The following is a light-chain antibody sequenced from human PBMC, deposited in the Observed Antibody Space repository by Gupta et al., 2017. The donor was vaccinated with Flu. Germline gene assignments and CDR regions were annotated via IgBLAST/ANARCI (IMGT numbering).Light chain of an antibody. Sequence: QSALTQPPSVSGSPGQSVTISCTGTSSDVGTYNRVSWYQQSPGTAPKLMIYEVSRRPSGVPDRFSGSKSGNTASLTISGLQGEDEADYYCSSYTSSDTYVFGTGTKVTVL. CDR2: EVS. CDR3: SSYTSSDTYV. J-gene: IGLJ1*01. CDR1: SSDVGTYNR. V-gene: IGLV2-18*02.